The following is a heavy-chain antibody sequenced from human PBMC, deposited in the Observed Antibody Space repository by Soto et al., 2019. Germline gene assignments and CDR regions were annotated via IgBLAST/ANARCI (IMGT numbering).Heavy chain of an antibody. Sequence: QVQLVESGGGAVQPGTSLRLSCEASGFIFSAYAMHWVRQAPGKGLEWVTFIWYDGRNKYYEKSVRGRFTISRDNSEVLLFPQMSGLGVEDTAVSYCSRARTTGFCSAGSCYALDHLGRGTVVSVSS. V-gene: IGHV3-33*01. D-gene: IGHD2-15*01. J-gene: IGHJ4*02. CDR1: GFIFSAYA. CDR3: SRARTTGFCSAGSCYALDH. CDR2: IWYDGRNK.